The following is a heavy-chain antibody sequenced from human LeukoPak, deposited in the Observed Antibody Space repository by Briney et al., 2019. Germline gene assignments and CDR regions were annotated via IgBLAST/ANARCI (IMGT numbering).Heavy chain of an antibody. Sequence: SETLSLTCAVYGGSFSGYYWSWIRQPPGKGLEWIGEINHSGSTNYNPSLKSRVTISVDTSKNQFSLKLSSVTAADTAVYYCARDQVATRIDYWGQGTLVTVSS. CDR2: INHSGST. V-gene: IGHV4-34*01. D-gene: IGHD5-24*01. CDR1: GGSFSGYY. J-gene: IGHJ4*02. CDR3: ARDQVATRIDY.